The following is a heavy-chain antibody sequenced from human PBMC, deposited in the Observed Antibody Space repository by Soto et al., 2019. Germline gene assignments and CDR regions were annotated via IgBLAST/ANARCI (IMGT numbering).Heavy chain of an antibody. Sequence: SETLSLTCAVYGGSFSGYYWSWIRQPPGKGLEWIGEINHSGSTNYNPSLKSRVTISVDTSKNQFSLKLSSVTAADTAVYYCARGDIVVVQAGMDVWGQGTTVTVSS. CDR1: GGSFSGYY. V-gene: IGHV4-34*01. J-gene: IGHJ6*02. D-gene: IGHD2-2*01. CDR3: ARGDIVVVQAGMDV. CDR2: INHSGST.